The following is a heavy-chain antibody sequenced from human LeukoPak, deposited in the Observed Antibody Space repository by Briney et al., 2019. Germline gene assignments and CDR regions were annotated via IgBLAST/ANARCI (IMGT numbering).Heavy chain of an antibody. CDR2: IIPIFGTA. D-gene: IGHD6-13*01. Sequence: SVKVSCKASGGTFSSYAISWVRQAPGQGLEWMGGIIPIFGTANYAQKFQGRVTITTDESTSTPYMELSSLRSEDTAVYYCARGIAAAGFFDYWGQGTLVTVSS. J-gene: IGHJ4*02. CDR1: GGTFSSYA. CDR3: ARGIAAAGFFDY. V-gene: IGHV1-69*05.